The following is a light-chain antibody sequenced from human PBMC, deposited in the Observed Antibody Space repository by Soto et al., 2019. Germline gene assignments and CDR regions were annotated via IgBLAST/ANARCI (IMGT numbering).Light chain of an antibody. J-gene: IGKJ4*01. V-gene: IGKV3-20*01. CDR3: QQYGSSPRVT. CDR2: AAS. CDR1: QSISSSY. Sequence: EIVLTQSPGTLSLSPGERATLSCRASQSISSSYLAWYQQKPDQAPRLLIYAASSRATGIPDRFSGGGSGTDFTLTISRLEPEDFAVYYCQQYGSSPRVTFGGGTKVEI.